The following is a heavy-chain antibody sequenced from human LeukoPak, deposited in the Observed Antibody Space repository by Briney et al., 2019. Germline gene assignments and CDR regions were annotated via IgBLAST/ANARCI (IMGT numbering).Heavy chain of an antibody. CDR1: GFTFSSYA. D-gene: IGHD3/OR15-3a*01. Sequence: GGSLRLSCAASGFTFSSYAMSWVRQAPGKGLEWVSAISGSGGSTYYADSVKGRFTISRDNSKNTLYLQMNSLRAEDTAVYYCARDPRDWLLNCYFDYWGQGTLVTVSS. CDR2: ISGSGGST. CDR3: ARDPRDWLLNCYFDY. J-gene: IGHJ4*02. V-gene: IGHV3-23*01.